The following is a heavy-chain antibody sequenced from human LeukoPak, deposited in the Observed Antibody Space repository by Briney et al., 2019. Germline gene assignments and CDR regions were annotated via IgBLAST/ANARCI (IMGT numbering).Heavy chain of an antibody. CDR1: GFTVSNNY. CDR2: IYSFSST. Sequence: GGSLRLSCAASGFTVSNNYMSWVRQAPGKGLEWVSVIYSFSSTYYADSVKGRFTISRDNSKNTVHLQMNNLRAEDTAVYYCARDLSPGFDPWGQGTLVTVSS. V-gene: IGHV3-66*01. J-gene: IGHJ5*02. CDR3: ARDLSPGFDP.